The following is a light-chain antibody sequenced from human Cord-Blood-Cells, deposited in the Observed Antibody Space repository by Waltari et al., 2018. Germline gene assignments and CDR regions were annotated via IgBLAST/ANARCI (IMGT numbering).Light chain of an antibody. J-gene: IGKJ1*01. CDR1: QSVSSS. CDR2: DAS. Sequence: EIVLSQSPATLSLSPGERATLSCRDSQSVSSSLAWYQQKPGPAPRLLIYDASNRSTGIPARCSGSESGTDFTLTISSLEPEDFAVYYCQQRSNWPPWTFGQGTKVEIK. CDR3: QQRSNWPPWT. V-gene: IGKV3-11*01.